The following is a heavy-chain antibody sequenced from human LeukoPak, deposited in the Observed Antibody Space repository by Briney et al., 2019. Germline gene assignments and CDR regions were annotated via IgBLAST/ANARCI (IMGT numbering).Heavy chain of an antibody. Sequence: PGGSLRLSCAASGFIFSNYGMSWVRQAPGKGLGWVSAIRGNAGTTYYADSVKGRFTIFRDNYKNMLYLQMNSLRVEDTAVYYCAKGHGDASGYYYFDSWGQGTLVTVSS. J-gene: IGHJ4*02. D-gene: IGHD3-22*01. CDR1: GFIFSNYG. CDR2: IRGNAGTT. CDR3: AKGHGDASGYYYFDS. V-gene: IGHV3-23*01.